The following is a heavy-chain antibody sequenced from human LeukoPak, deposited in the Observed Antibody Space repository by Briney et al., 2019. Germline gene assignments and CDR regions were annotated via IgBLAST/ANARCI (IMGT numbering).Heavy chain of an antibody. V-gene: IGHV3-9*01. CDR1: GFIFDDYA. D-gene: IGHD6-13*01. J-gene: IGHJ5*02. CDR2: ISSNSGGI. Sequence: GGSLRLSCAASGFIFDDYAMHWVRQAPGKGLEWVSGISSNSGGIDYADSVKGRFTISRDNSKNTLYLQMNSLRAEDTAVYYCARDSSSSSGPLDPWGQGTLVTVSS. CDR3: ARDSSSSSGPLDP.